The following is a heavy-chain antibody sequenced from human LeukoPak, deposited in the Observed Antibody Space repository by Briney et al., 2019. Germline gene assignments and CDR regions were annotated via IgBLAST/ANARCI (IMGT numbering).Heavy chain of an antibody. V-gene: IGHV1-69*02. Sequence: ASVKVSCKASGGTFRSYTISWVRQAPGQGLEWMGRIIPILGIANYAQKFQGRVTITADKSTSTAYMELSSLRSEDTAVYYCARVYCGGDCSYPVNFQFDPWGQGTLVTVSS. CDR2: IIPILGIA. CDR3: ARVYCGGDCSYPVNFQFDP. D-gene: IGHD2-21*02. J-gene: IGHJ5*02. CDR1: GGTFRSYT.